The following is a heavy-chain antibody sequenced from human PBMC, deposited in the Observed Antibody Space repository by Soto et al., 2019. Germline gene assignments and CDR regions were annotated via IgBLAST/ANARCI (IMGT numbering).Heavy chain of an antibody. J-gene: IGHJ4*02. V-gene: IGHV3-30-3*01. Sequence: QVQLVESGGGVVQPGRSLRLSCAASGFTFSSYAMHWVRQAPGKGLEWVAVISYDGSNKYYADSVKGRFTISRDNSKNTLYLQMNSLRAEDTAVYYCAREEVGATPHFDYWGQRTLVTVSS. D-gene: IGHD1-26*01. CDR2: ISYDGSNK. CDR3: AREEVGATPHFDY. CDR1: GFTFSSYA.